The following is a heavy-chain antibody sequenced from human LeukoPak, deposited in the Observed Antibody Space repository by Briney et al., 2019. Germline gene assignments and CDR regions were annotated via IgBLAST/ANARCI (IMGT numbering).Heavy chain of an antibody. CDR2: INHSGST. Sequence: SETLSFTCAVYGGSFSGYYWSWIRQPPGKGLEWIGEINHSGSTNYNPSLKSRVTISVDTSKNQFSLKLSSVTAADTAVYYCARGDGYCTNGVCYIVWFDPWGQGTLVTVSS. D-gene: IGHD2-8*01. CDR1: GGSFSGYY. CDR3: ARGDGYCTNGVCYIVWFDP. V-gene: IGHV4-34*01. J-gene: IGHJ5*02.